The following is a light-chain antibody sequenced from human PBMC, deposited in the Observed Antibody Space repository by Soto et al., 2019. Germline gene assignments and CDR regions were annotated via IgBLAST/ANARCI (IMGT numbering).Light chain of an antibody. CDR1: QSLSSY. V-gene: IGKV1-39*01. J-gene: IGKJ5*01. CDR3: QQSYSVPIT. Sequence: DIQMTQSPSSLSASVGDRVTITCRASQSLSSYLNWYQQKPGKAPERLIYAVSTLQSGVPSRFSGSGSGTDFTLTISSLQPEDFATYYCQQSYSVPITFGQGTRLEIK. CDR2: AVS.